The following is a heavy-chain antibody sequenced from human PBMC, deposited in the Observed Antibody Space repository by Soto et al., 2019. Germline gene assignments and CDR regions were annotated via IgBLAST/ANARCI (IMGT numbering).Heavy chain of an antibody. V-gene: IGHV4-34*01. CDR2: INHSGST. CDR3: ARGLGIAAAVFDY. J-gene: IGHJ4*02. Sequence: SETLSLTCAVYGGSFSGYYWSWIRQPPGKGLEWIGEINHSGSTNYNPSLKSRVTTSVDTSKNQFSLKLSSVTAADTAVYYCARGLGIAAAVFDYWGQGTLVTVSS. CDR1: GGSFSGYY. D-gene: IGHD6-13*01.